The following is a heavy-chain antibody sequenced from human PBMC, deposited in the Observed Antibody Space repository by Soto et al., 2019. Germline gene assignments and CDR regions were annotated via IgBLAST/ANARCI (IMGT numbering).Heavy chain of an antibody. J-gene: IGHJ4*02. D-gene: IGHD1-26*01. V-gene: IGHV1-69*01. CDR2: IIPIFGTA. Sequence: QVQLVQSGAEVKKPGSSVKVSCKASGGTFSSYAISWVRQAPGQGLEWMGGIIPIFGTANYAQKFQGRVKITAEECTSTAYMEVSSLRSEDGAVYYCAGDTGVGGGSYYGKGGFDYWGQGTLVTVSS. CDR1: GGTFSSYA. CDR3: AGDTGVGGGSYYGKGGFDY.